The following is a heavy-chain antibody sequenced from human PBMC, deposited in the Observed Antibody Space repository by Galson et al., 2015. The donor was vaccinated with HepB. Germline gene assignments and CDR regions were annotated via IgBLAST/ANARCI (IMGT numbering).Heavy chain of an antibody. Sequence: SLRLSCAASGFTFSHYGMHWVRQAPGKGLEWVSTISNSGDDTYYADSVKGRFAISRDNSKNTLFLQMNSLRLDDTAVYYCVKDWEGSPCPCLVVSGQGTTVSVSS. CDR1: GFTFSHYG. V-gene: IGHV3-23*01. CDR2: ISNSGDDT. J-gene: IGHJ6*02. CDR3: VKDWEGSPCPCLVV. D-gene: IGHD1-26*01.